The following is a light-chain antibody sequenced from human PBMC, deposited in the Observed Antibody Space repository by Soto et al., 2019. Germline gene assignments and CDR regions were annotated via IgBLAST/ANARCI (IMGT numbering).Light chain of an antibody. CDR2: DVS. CDR1: SSYVGGYND. CDR3: SSYTSSSTVV. Sequence: QSALTQPASVSGSPGQSSTISCTGTSSYVGGYNDVSWYQQHPGKAPKLMIYDVSNRPSGVSNRFSGSKSGNTASLTISGLQAEDEADYYCSSYTSSSTVVFGGGTKVTVL. V-gene: IGLV2-14*01. J-gene: IGLJ2*01.